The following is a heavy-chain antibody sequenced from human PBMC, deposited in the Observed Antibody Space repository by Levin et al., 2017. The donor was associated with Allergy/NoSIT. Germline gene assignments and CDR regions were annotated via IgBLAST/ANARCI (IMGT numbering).Heavy chain of an antibody. CDR1: GFTFSSYG. Sequence: LSLTCAASGFTFSSYGMHWVRQAPGKGLEWVAVISYDGSNKYYADSVKGRFTISRDNSKNTLYLQMNSLRAEDTAVYYCAKDLGYRYYYYGMDVWGQGTTVTVSS. D-gene: IGHD2-2*01. V-gene: IGHV3-30*18. J-gene: IGHJ6*02. CDR3: AKDLGYRYYYYGMDV. CDR2: ISYDGSNK.